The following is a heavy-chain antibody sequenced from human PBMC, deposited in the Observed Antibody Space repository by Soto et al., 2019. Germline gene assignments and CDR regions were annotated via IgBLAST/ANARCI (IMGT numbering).Heavy chain of an antibody. J-gene: IGHJ4*02. D-gene: IGHD4-17*01. V-gene: IGHV4-39*01. CDR2: FYYGGSP. Sequence: QLQLQESGPGLVKPSETLPLTCSVSGGSISSSSYNWGWIRQPLGKGLEWIGSFYYGGSPYYHPSLKSRVTISVDTSKNQFSLNLNSVTAADTAVYYCARLPLRRTREDVDYWGQGTLVAVSS. CDR3: ARLPLRRTREDVDY. CDR1: GGSISSSSYN.